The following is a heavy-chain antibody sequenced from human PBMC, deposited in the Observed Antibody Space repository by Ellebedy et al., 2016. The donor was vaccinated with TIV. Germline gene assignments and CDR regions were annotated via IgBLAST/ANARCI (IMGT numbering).Heavy chain of an antibody. D-gene: IGHD2-15*01. J-gene: IGHJ6*02. Sequence: ASVKVSCKVSGYTLTELSMHWVRQAPGKGLEWMGNFDPEDGETIYAQKFQGRVTITRDTSASTAYMELSSLRSEDTAVYYCARAGGYYYYGMDVWGQGTTVTVSS. CDR2: FDPEDGET. CDR1: GYTLTELS. CDR3: ARAGGYYYYGMDV. V-gene: IGHV1-24*01.